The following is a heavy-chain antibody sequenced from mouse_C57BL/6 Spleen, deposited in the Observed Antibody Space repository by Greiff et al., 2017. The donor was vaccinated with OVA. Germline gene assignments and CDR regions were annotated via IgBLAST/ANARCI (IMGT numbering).Heavy chain of an antibody. V-gene: IGHV5-9-1*02. Sequence: EVKLVESGEGLVKPGGSLKLSCAASGFTFSSYAMSWVRQTPEKRLEWVAYISSGGDYIYYADTVKGRFTISRDNARNTLYLQMSSLKSEDTAMYYCTRENYGSSLYWYFDVWGTGTTVTVSS. D-gene: IGHD1-1*01. J-gene: IGHJ1*03. CDR2: ISSGGDYI. CDR1: GFTFSSYA. CDR3: TRENYGSSLYWYFDV.